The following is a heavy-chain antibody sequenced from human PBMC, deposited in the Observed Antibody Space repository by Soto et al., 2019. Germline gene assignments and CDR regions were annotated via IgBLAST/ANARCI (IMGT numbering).Heavy chain of an antibody. CDR1: GFTFSSYG. V-gene: IGHV3-30*18. CDR2: ISYDGSNK. Sequence: QVQLVESGGGVVQPGRSLRLSCAASGFTFSSYGMHWVRQAPGKGLEWVAVISYDGSNKYYADSVKGRFTISRDNSKNTLYLHMNGLRAEDTAVYYCAKGLGYGDSLDYWGQGTLVTVSS. J-gene: IGHJ4*02. CDR3: AKGLGYGDSLDY. D-gene: IGHD4-17*01.